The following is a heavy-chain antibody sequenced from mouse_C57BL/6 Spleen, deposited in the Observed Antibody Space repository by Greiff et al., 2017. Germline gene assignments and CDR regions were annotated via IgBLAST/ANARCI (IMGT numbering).Heavy chain of an antibody. CDR2: FHPYNDDT. CDR3: ARRGDSYAMDY. V-gene: IGHV1-47*01. Sequence: QVQLKESGAELVKPGASVKMSCKASGYTFTTYPIEWMKQNHGKSLEWIGNFHPYNDDTKYNEKFKGKSTLTVEKSSSTVYLKPSRITSDDSAVYYCARRGDSYAMDYWGQGTSVTVSS. J-gene: IGHJ4*01. CDR1: GYTFTTYP.